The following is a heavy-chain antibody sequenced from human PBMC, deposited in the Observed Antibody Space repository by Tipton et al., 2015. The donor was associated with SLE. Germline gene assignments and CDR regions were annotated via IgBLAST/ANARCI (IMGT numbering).Heavy chain of an antibody. D-gene: IGHD2-2*01. Sequence: TLSLTCTVSGGSISENFWTWIRQSPGKGLEWIGYIFYSGSTNYNPSLKSRVTISVDTSKNQFSLKLKSVTAADSAVYYCARERYCSGASCYAPDYWGQGTLVTVSS. J-gene: IGHJ4*02. CDR1: GGSISENF. CDR3: ARERYCSGASCYAPDY. V-gene: IGHV4-59*01. CDR2: IFYSGST.